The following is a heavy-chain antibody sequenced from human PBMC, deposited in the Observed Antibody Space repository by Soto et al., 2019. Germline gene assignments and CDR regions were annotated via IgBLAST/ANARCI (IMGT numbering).Heavy chain of an antibody. V-gene: IGHV3-23*01. Sequence: GGSLRLSCAASGFTFSSYAMSWVRQAPGKGLGLVSVICGGGGSTYYADSVKGRFTISRDNSKNTLFLQMNSMRAEDTAVYYCAKNVPRFSGPDAFDIWGQGTMVTVSS. CDR1: GFTFSSYA. CDR2: ICGGGGST. CDR3: AKNVPRFSGPDAFDI. D-gene: IGHD6-19*01. J-gene: IGHJ3*02.